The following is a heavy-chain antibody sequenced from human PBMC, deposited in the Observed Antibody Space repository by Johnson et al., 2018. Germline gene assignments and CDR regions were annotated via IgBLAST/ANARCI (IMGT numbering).Heavy chain of an antibody. CDR3: ARDSGDRTVDY. D-gene: IGHD1-1*01. CDR2: INKDGTDI. V-gene: IGHV3-7*01. CDR1: GFTFSDYW. Sequence: VQLVESGGGLVKPGGSLRLSCAASGFTFSDYWMSWVRQTPKKGLEWVANINKDGTDIYYVDSVEGRFTVSRDNAKNSLYLQMNSLRSEDTAVYFCARDSGDRTVDYWGQGILVTVSS. J-gene: IGHJ4*02.